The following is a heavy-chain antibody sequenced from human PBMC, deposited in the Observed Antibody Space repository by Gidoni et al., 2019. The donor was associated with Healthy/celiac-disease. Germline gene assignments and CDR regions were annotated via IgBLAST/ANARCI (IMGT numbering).Heavy chain of an antibody. Sequence: QVQLVQSGAEVKQPGSSVKVSCQASGCTFSSYAISWVRQAPGQGLEWMGGIIPIFGTANYAQKFQGRVTITADESTSTAYMELSSLRSEDTAVYYCARDPVGATSVGWYYFDYWGQGTLVTVSS. CDR3: ARDPVGATSVGWYYFDY. J-gene: IGHJ4*02. CDR2: IIPIFGTA. D-gene: IGHD1-26*01. CDR1: GCTFSSYA. V-gene: IGHV1-69*01.